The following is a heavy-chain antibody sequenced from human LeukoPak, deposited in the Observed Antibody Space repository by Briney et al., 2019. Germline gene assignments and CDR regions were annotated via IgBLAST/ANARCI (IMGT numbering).Heavy chain of an antibody. Sequence: GGSLRLSCAASGFTFGSYAMSWVRQAPGKGLEWVSAISGSGGSTYYADSVKGRFTISRDNAKNSLYLQMNSLRAEDTAVYYCARAHYDSSGRKDWGQGTLVTVSS. CDR1: GFTFGSYA. V-gene: IGHV3-23*01. CDR3: ARAHYDSSGRKD. J-gene: IGHJ4*02. CDR2: ISGSGGST. D-gene: IGHD3-22*01.